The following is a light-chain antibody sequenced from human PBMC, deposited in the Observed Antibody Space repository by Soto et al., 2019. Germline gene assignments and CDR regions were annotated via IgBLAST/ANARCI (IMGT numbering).Light chain of an antibody. J-gene: IGKJ2*01. CDR1: QSVSSSD. CDR2: AAS. Sequence: EIVLTQSPGTLSLSPGERATLSCRASQSVSSSDLAWHQQKPGQAPRLLIYAASSRATGIPDRFSGSGSGTDFALTISRREPEDFAVDYCQQYGSSPPMYTFGQGTKLEIK. CDR3: QQYGSSPPMYT. V-gene: IGKV3-20*01.